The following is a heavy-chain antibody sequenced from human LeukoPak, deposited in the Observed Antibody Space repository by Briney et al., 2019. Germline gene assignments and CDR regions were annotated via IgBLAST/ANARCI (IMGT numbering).Heavy chain of an antibody. D-gene: IGHD1-26*01. CDR3: ARDVSSTPNWEFDY. CDR2: INANSGGT. V-gene: IGHV1-2*06. J-gene: IGHJ4*02. Sequence: ASVKVSCRTSGYTFADYFIHWVRQAPGQGLEYMGRINANSGGTEYQQKFQGRVTMTRDMSISTAYVEVNWLISDDTAIYYCARDVSSTPNWEFDYWGQGTTVTVSS. CDR1: GYTFADYF.